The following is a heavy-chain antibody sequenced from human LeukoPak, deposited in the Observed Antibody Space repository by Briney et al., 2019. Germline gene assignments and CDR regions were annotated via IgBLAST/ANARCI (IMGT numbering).Heavy chain of an antibody. J-gene: IGHJ4*02. D-gene: IGHD5-24*01. Sequence: SETLSLTCAVYGGSFRGYYWSWIRQPPGKGLEWIGEINHSGSTNCNPSLKSRVTISVDTSKNQFSLKLSSVIAADTAVYYCARGMAEMATISSYFDYWGQGTLVTVSS. CDR1: GGSFRGYY. CDR2: INHSGST. V-gene: IGHV4-34*01. CDR3: ARGMAEMATISSYFDY.